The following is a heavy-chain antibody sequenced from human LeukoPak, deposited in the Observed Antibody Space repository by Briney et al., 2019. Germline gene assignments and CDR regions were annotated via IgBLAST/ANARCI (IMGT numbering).Heavy chain of an antibody. V-gene: IGHV3-7*03. CDR1: GFTFSSYW. J-gene: IGHJ3*02. CDR2: IKQDGSEK. D-gene: IGHD3/OR15-3a*01. Sequence: GGSLRLSCAASGFTFSSYWMSWVRQAPGKGLEWVANIKQDGSEKYYVDSVKGRFTISRDNAKSSLYLQMNSLRAEDTAVYYCARLWSGYYLDAFDIWGQGTMVTVSS. CDR3: ARLWSGYYLDAFDI.